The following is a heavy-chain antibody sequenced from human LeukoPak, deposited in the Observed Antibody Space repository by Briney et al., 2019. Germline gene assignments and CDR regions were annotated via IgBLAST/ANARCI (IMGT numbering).Heavy chain of an antibody. Sequence: PSETLSLTCAVYGGSFSGYYWSWIRQPPGKGLEWIGEINHSGSTNYNPSLKSRVTISVDTSKNQFSLRLSSVTAADTAVYYCARAGGAYDILTGYYFDYWGQGTLVTVSS. CDR2: INHSGST. V-gene: IGHV4-34*01. J-gene: IGHJ4*02. D-gene: IGHD3-9*01. CDR3: ARAGGAYDILTGYYFDY. CDR1: GGSFSGYY.